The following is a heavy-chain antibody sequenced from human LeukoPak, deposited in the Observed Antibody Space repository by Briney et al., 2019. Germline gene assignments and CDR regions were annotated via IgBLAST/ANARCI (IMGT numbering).Heavy chain of an antibody. CDR3: ARVRGYCSSTICYRYYFDY. CDR2: IYHSGST. Sequence: SETLSLTCTVSGYSISSGYYWGWIPQPPGKGLEWIGPIYHSGSTYYNPSLKSRVTISVDTSKNQFSLKLTSVTAADTAVYYCARVRGYCSSTICYRYYFDYWGQGTLVTASS. CDR1: GYSISSGYY. J-gene: IGHJ4*02. V-gene: IGHV4-38-2*02. D-gene: IGHD2-2*01.